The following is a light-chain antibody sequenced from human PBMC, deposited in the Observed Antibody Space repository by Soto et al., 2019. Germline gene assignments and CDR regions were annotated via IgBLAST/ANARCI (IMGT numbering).Light chain of an antibody. CDR1: SSDVGYYNY. CDR2: EVS. J-gene: IGLJ3*02. CDR3: SSYTSSRTRV. V-gene: IGLV2-14*01. Sequence: SALTQPASVSGSPGQSITISCTGTSSDVGYYNYVSWYQQHPGKVPKLMIYEVSNRPSGISNRFSGSKSGNTASLTISGLQAEDEADYYCSSYTSSRTRVFGGGTKLTVL.